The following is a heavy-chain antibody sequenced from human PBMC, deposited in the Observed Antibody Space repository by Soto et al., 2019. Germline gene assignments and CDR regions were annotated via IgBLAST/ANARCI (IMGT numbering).Heavy chain of an antibody. Sequence: PGGSLRLSCAASGFTFSSYGMHWVRQAPGKGLEWVAVISYDGSNKYYADSVKGQFTISRDNSKNTLYLKMNSLRAEDTAVYYCAKLRFLEWSEPTANYGMDVWGQGTTVTVSS. CDR3: AKLRFLEWSEPTANYGMDV. V-gene: IGHV3-30*18. J-gene: IGHJ6*02. D-gene: IGHD3-3*01. CDR2: ISYDGSNK. CDR1: GFTFSSYG.